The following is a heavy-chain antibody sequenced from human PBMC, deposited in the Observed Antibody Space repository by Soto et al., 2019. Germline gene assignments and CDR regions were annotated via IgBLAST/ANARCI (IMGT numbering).Heavy chain of an antibody. CDR3: AGSRGGGYSGGKDY. V-gene: IGHV1-69*01. Sequence: QVQLVQSGAEVKKPGSSVKVSCKASGGTFSSYAISWVRQAPGQGLEWMGGIIPIFGTANYAQKFQGRVTITADESTSTAYMEMGSLSSEDTAVYYCAGSRGGGYSGGKDYWGQGTLVTVSS. D-gene: IGHD2-21*01. CDR1: GGTFSSYA. CDR2: IIPIFGTA. J-gene: IGHJ4*02.